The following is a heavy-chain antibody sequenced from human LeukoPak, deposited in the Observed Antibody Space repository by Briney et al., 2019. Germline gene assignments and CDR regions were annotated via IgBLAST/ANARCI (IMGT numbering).Heavy chain of an antibody. Sequence: ASVKVSCKAPGYTFTGNYIHWVRLAPGQRLEWMGWVNPNRGDSNYAQKFQGRVTMTSDTSIGTAYMELSRLRSDDTAIYYCARGAYSTGWLGHWGQGTQVTVSS. D-gene: IGHD6-19*01. CDR3: ARGAYSTGWLGH. J-gene: IGHJ1*01. CDR2: VNPNRGDS. V-gene: IGHV1-2*02. CDR1: GYTFTGNY.